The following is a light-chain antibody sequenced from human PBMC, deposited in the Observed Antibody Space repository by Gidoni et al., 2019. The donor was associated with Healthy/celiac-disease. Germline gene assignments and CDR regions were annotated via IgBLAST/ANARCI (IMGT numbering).Light chain of an antibody. CDR2: RNN. J-gene: IGLJ1*01. CDR3: AAWDDSLSGYV. CDR1: SSNIGSNY. V-gene: IGLV1-47*01. Sequence: QSVLTQPPSASGTHGQRVPSSCSGSSSNIGSNYVYCYPQLPGTAPKLLIYRNNRRPSGVPARFSGSNSVTSASLAISGLRSEDEADYYCAAWDDSLSGYVFGTGTKVTVL.